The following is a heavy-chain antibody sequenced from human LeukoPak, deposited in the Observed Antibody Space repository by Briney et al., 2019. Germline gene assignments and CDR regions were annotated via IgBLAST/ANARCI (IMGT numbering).Heavy chain of an antibody. CDR2: VYSSGSI. CDR1: GDSIRRSSYF. V-gene: IGHV4-39*07. CDR3: ARDSYYYGSDTNWFDP. J-gene: IGHJ5*02. D-gene: IGHD3-10*01. Sequence: PSETLSLTCTVSGDSIRRSSYFWAWVRQPPGKGLEWIGSVYSSGSIYYNPSLRSQITISIDTSKNQFSLKLSSVTAADTAVYYCARDSYYYGSDTNWFDPWGQGTLVTVSS.